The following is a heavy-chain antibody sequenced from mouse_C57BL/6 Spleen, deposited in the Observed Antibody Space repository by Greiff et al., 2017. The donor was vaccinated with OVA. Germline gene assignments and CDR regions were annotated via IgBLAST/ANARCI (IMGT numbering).Heavy chain of an antibody. Sequence: VQLQQSGAELVRPGASVKLSCTASGFNIKDDYMHWVKQRPEQGLEWIGWIDPENGDTEYASKFQGKATITADTSSNTAYLQLSSLTSEDTAVYYCTTRGNYPYYYAMDYWGQGTSVTVSS. V-gene: IGHV14-4*01. CDR1: GFNIKDDY. J-gene: IGHJ4*01. D-gene: IGHD2-1*01. CDR2: IDPENGDT. CDR3: TTRGNYPYYYAMDY.